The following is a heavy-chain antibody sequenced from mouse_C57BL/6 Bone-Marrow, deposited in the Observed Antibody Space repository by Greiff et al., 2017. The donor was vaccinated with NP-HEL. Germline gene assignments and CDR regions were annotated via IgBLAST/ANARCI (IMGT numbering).Heavy chain of an antibody. J-gene: IGHJ4*01. V-gene: IGHV14-4*01. D-gene: IGHD1-1*01. CDR3: TTYYYRDAMDY. CDR1: GFNIKDDY. Sequence: VQLKQSGAELVRPGASVKLSCTASGFNIKDDYMHWVKQRPEQGLEWIGWIDPENGDTEYASKFQGKATITADTSSNTAYLQLSSLTSEDTAVYYCTTYYYRDAMDYWGQGTSVTVSS. CDR2: IDPENGDT.